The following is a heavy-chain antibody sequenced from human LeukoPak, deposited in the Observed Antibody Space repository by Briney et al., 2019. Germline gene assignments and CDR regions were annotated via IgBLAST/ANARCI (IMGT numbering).Heavy chain of an antibody. CDR1: GFIFSDFS. J-gene: IGHJ5*02. Sequence: GGSLRLSCAASGFIFSDFSMSWVRQAPRKGLEWVSTIRANGRDTYYADSVKGRFTISRDNSKNTLYLEMNSLRAVDTAVYHCAKGGYTTWFAPWGQGTLVTVSS. CDR2: IRANGRDT. D-gene: IGHD2-15*01. V-gene: IGHV3-23*01. CDR3: AKGGYTTWFAP.